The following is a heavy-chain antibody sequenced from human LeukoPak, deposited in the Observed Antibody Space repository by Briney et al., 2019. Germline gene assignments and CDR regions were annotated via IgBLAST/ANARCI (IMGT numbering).Heavy chain of an antibody. Sequence: SETLSLTCAVYGGSFSGYYWSWIRQPPGKGLEWTGEINHSGSTNYNPSLKSRVTISVDTSKNQFSLKLSSVTAADTAVYYCARAGRITIFGVVIDYYYGMDVWGQGTTVTVSS. J-gene: IGHJ6*02. CDR1: GGSFSGYY. CDR3: ARAGRITIFGVVIDYYYGMDV. D-gene: IGHD3-3*01. CDR2: INHSGST. V-gene: IGHV4-34*01.